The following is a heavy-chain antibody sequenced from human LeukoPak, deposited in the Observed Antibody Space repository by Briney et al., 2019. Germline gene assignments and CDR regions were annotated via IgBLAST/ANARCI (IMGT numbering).Heavy chain of an antibody. CDR1: GFTFSSYG. CDR3: AKASVIAVANAYYFDY. V-gene: IGHV3-30*18. D-gene: IGHD6-19*01. CDR2: ISYDGSNK. J-gene: IGHJ4*02. Sequence: GRSLRLSCAASGFTFSSYGMHWVRQAPGKGLEWVAVISYDGSNKYYADSVKGRFTISRDNSKNTLYLQMNSLRAEDTAVYYCAKASVIAVANAYYFDYWGQGTLVTVSS.